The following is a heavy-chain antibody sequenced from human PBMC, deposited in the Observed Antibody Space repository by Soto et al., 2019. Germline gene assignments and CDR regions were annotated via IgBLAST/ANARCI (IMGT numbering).Heavy chain of an antibody. D-gene: IGHD2-15*01. Sequence: EVQLVESGGGLVQPGGSLRLSCAASGFTFSSYSMNWVRQAPGKGLEWVSYISSSSSTIYYADSVKGRFTISRDNAKNSLYLQMNSLRAEDTAAYYCASGDCSGGSCYDADAFDIWGQGTMVTVSS. CDR1: GFTFSSYS. CDR3: ASGDCSGGSCYDADAFDI. V-gene: IGHV3-48*01. CDR2: ISSSSSTI. J-gene: IGHJ3*02.